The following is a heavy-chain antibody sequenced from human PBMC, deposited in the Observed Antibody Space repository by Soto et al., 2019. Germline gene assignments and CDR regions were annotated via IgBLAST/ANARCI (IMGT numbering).Heavy chain of an antibody. CDR1: GFTFSSYS. CDR3: ARGRTTVTYDY. V-gene: IGHV3-48*01. Sequence: HPGGSLRLSCAASGFTFSSYSMNWVRQAPGKGLEWVSYISSSSSTIYYADSVKGRFTISRDNAKNSLYLQMNSLRAEDTAVYYCARGRTTVTYDYWGQGTLVTVSS. J-gene: IGHJ4*02. D-gene: IGHD4-4*01. CDR2: ISSSSSTI.